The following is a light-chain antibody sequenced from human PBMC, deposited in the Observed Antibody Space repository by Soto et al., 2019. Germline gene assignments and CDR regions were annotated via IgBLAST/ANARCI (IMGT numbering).Light chain of an antibody. CDR3: QQYNSYPHT. Sequence: DLQMTQSPSTLSASIGDRVTITCRASQSISSRLAWYPQKPGKAPKLLIHEASSLESGVPSRFSGSGSETEFTLTISSLQPDDFATYYCQQYNSYPHTFGGGTKVEIK. J-gene: IGKJ4*01. CDR2: EAS. CDR1: QSISSR. V-gene: IGKV1-5*03.